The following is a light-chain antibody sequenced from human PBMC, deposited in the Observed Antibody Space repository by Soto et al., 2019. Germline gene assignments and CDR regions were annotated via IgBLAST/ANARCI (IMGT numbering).Light chain of an antibody. CDR1: NSDVGSFNF. CDR2: EVT. CDR3: CSDAGRSTYV. Sequence: QSVLTQPASVSGSPGQSITISCTRTNSDVGSFNFVSWYQQHPGKAPKVMIYEVTKRPSGVSDRFSGSKSGDTASLTISGLQAEDEDDYYCCSDAGRSTYVFGPGTKLTVL. J-gene: IGLJ1*01. V-gene: IGLV2-23*02.